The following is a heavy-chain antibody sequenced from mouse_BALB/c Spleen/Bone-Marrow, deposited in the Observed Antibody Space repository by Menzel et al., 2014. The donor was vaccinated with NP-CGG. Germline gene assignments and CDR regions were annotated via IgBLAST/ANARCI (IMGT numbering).Heavy chain of an antibody. J-gene: IGHJ4*01. D-gene: IGHD2-1*01. V-gene: IGHV1-4*01. CDR2: INPSSGYT. CDR3: ARVYGNYDAMDY. CDR1: GYTFTTYT. Sequence: LVESGAELARPGASVKMSCRASGYTFTTYTMHWVKQRPGQGLEWIGYINPSSGYTYYNQKFKDKATLTADKSSSAAYLQLSSLTSEDSAVYYWARVYGNYDAMDYWGQGTSVTVSS.